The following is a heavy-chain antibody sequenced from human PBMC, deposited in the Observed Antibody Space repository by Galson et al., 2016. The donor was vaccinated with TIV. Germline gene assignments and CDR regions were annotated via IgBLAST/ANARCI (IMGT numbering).Heavy chain of an antibody. D-gene: IGHD1-1*01. Sequence: LRLSCAASGFTFSRHWMSWVRQAPGQGLEWVAYIKPDGDYKYYVDSVKGRFTISRDNAKNSLYLQMNSLRAEDTAVYYCARGNDPGATYSLDYWGQGTLVTVSS. CDR3: ARGNDPGATYSLDY. J-gene: IGHJ4*02. CDR2: IKPDGDYK. CDR1: GFTFSRHW. V-gene: IGHV3-7*01.